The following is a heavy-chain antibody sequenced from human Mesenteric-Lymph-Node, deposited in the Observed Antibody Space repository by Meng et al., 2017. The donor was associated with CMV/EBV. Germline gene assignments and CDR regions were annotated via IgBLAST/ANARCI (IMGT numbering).Heavy chain of an antibody. CDR2: INHSGST. CDR3: ARGKYTKYYDFWSGPRNGYYYYGMDV. Sequence: WVRQTPGKGLEWSGEINHSGSTNYSPTLKSQVTISVDTSKNQFSLKLSSVTAADTAVYYCARGKYTKYYDFWSGPRNGYYYYGMDVWGQGTTVTVSS. V-gene: IGHV4-34*01. J-gene: IGHJ6*02. D-gene: IGHD3-3*01.